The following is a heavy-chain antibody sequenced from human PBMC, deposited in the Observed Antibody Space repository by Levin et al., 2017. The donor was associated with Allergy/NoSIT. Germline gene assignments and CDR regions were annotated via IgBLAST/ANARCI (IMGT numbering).Heavy chain of an antibody. V-gene: IGHV3-23*01. Sequence: GGSLRLSCAASGFTFNNYAMSWVRQAPGKGLEWVSAIINSGVGTYYADSVKGRFTISRDNSKNTMYLQMNSLRAEDTAVYFCAKDAIRGSDQPYYFDYWDQGTLVTASS. CDR3: AKDAIRGSDQPYYFDY. J-gene: IGHJ4*02. CDR2: IINSGVGT. CDR1: GFTFNNYA. D-gene: IGHD6-19*01.